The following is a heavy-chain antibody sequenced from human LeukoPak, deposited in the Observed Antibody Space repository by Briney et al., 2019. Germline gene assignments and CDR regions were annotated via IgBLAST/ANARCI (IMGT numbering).Heavy chain of an antibody. J-gene: IGHJ4*02. CDR3: AHGFIAVAGIVFLFDY. D-gene: IGHD6-19*01. CDR2: LYWDDDK. CDR1: GFSLSTSGVG. V-gene: IGHV2-5*02. Sequence: SGPTPVQPTQSLTLTYTFPGFSLSTSGVGVGWTRQPPGKALERLPLLYWDDDKRYSPSLKSRLTITKDTSKNQVVLTMTNMDPVDTATYYCAHGFIAVAGIVFLFDYWGQGTLVTVSS.